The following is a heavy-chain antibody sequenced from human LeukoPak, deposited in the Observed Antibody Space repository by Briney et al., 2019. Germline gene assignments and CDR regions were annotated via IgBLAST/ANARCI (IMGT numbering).Heavy chain of an antibody. CDR3: AKIAAIYDWYFDL. CDR2: INTDGSST. J-gene: IGHJ2*01. Sequence: GGSLRLSCAASGFTFSSYWMHWVRQAPGKGLVWVSRINTDGSSTNYADSVKGRFTISRDNAKITVYLQMNSLRAVDTAVYYCAKIAAIYDWYFDLWGRGTLVTVSS. V-gene: IGHV3-74*01. CDR1: GFTFSSYW. D-gene: IGHD5/OR15-5a*01.